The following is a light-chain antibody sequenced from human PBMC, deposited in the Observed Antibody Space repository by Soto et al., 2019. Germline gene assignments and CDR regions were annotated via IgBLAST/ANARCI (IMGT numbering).Light chain of an antibody. CDR3: MLYMGGRLVV. Sequence: QAVVTQEPSFSVSPGGTVTLTCGLTSGSVSTTYYPSWYQQTPGQAPRTLIYSTNIRSSGVPDRFSGSILGNKAALTITGAQADDESDYHCMLYMGGRLVVFGGGTQLTVL. CDR2: STN. V-gene: IGLV8-61*01. J-gene: IGLJ2*01. CDR1: SGSVSTTYY.